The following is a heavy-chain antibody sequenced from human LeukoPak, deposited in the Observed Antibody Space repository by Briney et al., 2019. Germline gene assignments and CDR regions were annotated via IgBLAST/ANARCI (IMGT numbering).Heavy chain of an antibody. CDR2: INPNSGGT. Sequence: GASVKVSCKASGYTFTGYYMHWVRQAPGQGLEWMGWINPNSGGTNYAQKFQGRVTMTRDTSISTAYMELSRLRSDDTAVYYCASFKITGDQFAFDIWGQGTMVTVSS. CDR3: ASFKITGDQFAFDI. CDR1: GYTFTGYY. D-gene: IGHD7-27*01. J-gene: IGHJ3*02. V-gene: IGHV1-2*02.